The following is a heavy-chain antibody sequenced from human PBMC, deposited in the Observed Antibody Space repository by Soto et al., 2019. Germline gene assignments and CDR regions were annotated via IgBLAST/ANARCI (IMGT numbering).Heavy chain of an antibody. Sequence: ASVKVSCKASGCTFTSYGISWVRQAPGQGLEWMGWISAYNGNTNYAQKLQGRVTMTTDTSTSTAYMELRSLRSDDTAVYYCARDYGYCSGGSCYSRYYYGMDVWGQGTTVTVSS. CDR1: GCTFTSYG. CDR2: ISAYNGNT. D-gene: IGHD2-15*01. CDR3: ARDYGYCSGGSCYSRYYYGMDV. V-gene: IGHV1-18*01. J-gene: IGHJ6*02.